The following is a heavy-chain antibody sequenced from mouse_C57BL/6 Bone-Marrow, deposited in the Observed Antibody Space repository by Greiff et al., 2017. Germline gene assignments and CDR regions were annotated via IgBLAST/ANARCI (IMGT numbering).Heavy chain of an antibody. CDR3: ARFNHYWYFDV. Sequence: VQLQQSGPELVKPGASVKISCKASGYAFSSSWMNWVKQRPGKGLEWIGRIYPGDGDTNYNGKFKGKATLTADKSSSTAYMQLSSLTSEDSAVYFCARFNHYWYFDVWGTGATGTVSS. CDR2: IYPGDGDT. J-gene: IGHJ1*03. V-gene: IGHV1-82*01. CDR1: GYAFSSSW.